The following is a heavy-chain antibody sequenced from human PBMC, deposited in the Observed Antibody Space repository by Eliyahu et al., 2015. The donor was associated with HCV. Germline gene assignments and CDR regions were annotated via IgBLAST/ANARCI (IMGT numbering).Heavy chain of an antibody. CDR3: ARQPPSTASFDY. J-gene: IGHJ4*02. V-gene: IGHV4-59*08. CDR2: XYYTGST. D-gene: IGHD5-18*01. CDR1: GXSINHYX. Sequence: QVQLQESGPGLVKPSETLSLTCXVSGXSINHYXWXWIRQPPGKQLXWIXYXYYTGSTNYNPSLKSRVTLSVDASKNQFSLKLSSVTAADTAVYYCARQPPSTASFDYWAQGTLVTVSS.